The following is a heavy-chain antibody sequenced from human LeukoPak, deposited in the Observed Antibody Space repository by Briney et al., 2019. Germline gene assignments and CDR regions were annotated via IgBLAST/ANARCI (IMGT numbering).Heavy chain of an antibody. CDR1: GITVSSNY. CDR2: ISIPGSI. D-gene: IGHD6-13*01. Sequence: GGSLRLSCAASGITVSSNYMTWVRQATGKGQEWVSVISIPGSITYADSVKGRFTTSRDNSKNTLYLQTNSLRADDTAVYYCARDKGSSWSDAFDIWGQGTTVTVSS. CDR3: ARDKGSSWSDAFDI. J-gene: IGHJ3*02. V-gene: IGHV3-53*01.